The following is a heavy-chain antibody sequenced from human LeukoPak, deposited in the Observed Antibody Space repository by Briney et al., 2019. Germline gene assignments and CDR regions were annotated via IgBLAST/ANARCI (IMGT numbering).Heavy chain of an antibody. CDR3: ATFSSSWRPSPVSYFDY. CDR2: FDPEDGET. CDR1: GYTLTELS. V-gene: IGHV1-24*01. D-gene: IGHD6-13*01. J-gene: IGHJ4*02. Sequence: ASVKVSCKVSGYTLTELSMHWVRQAPGKGLEWMGGFDPEDGETIYAQKFRGRVTMTEDASTDTAYMELSSLRSEDTAVYYCATFSSSWRPSPVSYFDYWGQGTLVIVSS.